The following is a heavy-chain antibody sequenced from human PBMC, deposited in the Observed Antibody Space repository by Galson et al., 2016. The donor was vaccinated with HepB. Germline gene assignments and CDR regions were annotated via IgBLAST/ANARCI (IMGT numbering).Heavy chain of an antibody. CDR3: ARVQKGVVVTWFYYCVDV. CDR1: GGSFSSYY. Sequence: ETLSLTCAVYGGSFSSYYWNWIRQPPGKGLEWIGEINLSGNTNYNPSLKSRVSISLDTSKNQFSLRLGSVTAADTDVYYCARVQKGVVVTWFYYCVDVWGEGTTVTVSS. V-gene: IGHV4-34*01. CDR2: INLSGNT. D-gene: IGHD2-21*02. J-gene: IGHJ6*03.